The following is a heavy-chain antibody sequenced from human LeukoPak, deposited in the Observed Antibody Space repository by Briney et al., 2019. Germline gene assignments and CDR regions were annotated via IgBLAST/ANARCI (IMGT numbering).Heavy chain of an antibody. V-gene: IGHV3-23*01. D-gene: IGHD2-2*01. CDR1: GFTFSSYG. J-gene: IGHJ4*02. CDR3: AKDGNPSYIVVVPAAMGLDY. CDR2: ISGSGGST. Sequence: GGTLRLSCAASGFTFSSYGMSWVRQAPGKGLEWVSAISGSGGSTYYADSVKGRFTISRDNSKNTLYLQMNRLRAEETAVYYCAKDGNPSYIVVVPAAMGLDYWGQGTLVTVSS.